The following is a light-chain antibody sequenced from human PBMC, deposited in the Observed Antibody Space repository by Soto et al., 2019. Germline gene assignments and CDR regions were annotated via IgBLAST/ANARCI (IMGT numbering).Light chain of an antibody. V-gene: IGKV1-5*03. CDR3: QHYNSYSEA. CDR1: QGISNF. J-gene: IGKJ1*01. Sequence: DIQLTQSPSFLSASVGDRVTITCRARQGISNFLAWYQQKPGKAPKLLIYKASTLKSGVPSRFSGSGSGTEITLTISSLQPDDFATYYCQHYNSYSEAFGQGTKVDIK. CDR2: KAS.